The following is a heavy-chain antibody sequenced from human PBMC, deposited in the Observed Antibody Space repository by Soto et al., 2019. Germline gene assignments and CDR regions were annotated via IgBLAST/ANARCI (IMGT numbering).Heavy chain of an antibody. J-gene: IGHJ4*02. CDR2: IYYSGST. V-gene: IGHV4-39*02. CDR3: AREDGYNTVPGY. Sequence: SETLSLTCTVSGGSISSSSYYWGWIRQPPGKGLEWIGSIYYSGSTYYNPSLKSRVTISVDTSKNQFSLKLSSVTAADTAVYYCAREDGYNTVPGYWGQGTLVTVSS. CDR1: GGSISSSSYY. D-gene: IGHD5-12*01.